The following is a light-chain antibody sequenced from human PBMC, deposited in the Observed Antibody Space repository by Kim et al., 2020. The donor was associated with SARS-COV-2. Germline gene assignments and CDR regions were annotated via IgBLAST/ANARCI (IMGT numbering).Light chain of an antibody. Sequence: SSELTQDPAVSVAEGQTVKITCQGDSLRRYYASWYQQKPGQAPVLVIYGRNNRPSGIPERLSGSTSGNTASLIITGAQAEDEADYYCSSRGSSENVLFGGGTQLTVL. J-gene: IGLJ2*01. V-gene: IGLV3-19*01. CDR3: SSRGSSENVL. CDR2: GRN. CDR1: SLRRYY.